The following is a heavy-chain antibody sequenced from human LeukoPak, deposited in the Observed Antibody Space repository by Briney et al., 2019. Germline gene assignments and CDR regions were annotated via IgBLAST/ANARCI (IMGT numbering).Heavy chain of an antibody. Sequence: SETLSLTCAVYGGSFGGYYWSWIRQPPGKGLEWIGEINHSGSTNYNPSLKSRVTISVDTSKNQFSLKLSSVTAADTAVYYCAREGEYQLLSDYYYYGMDVWGQGTTVTVSS. CDR3: AREGEYQLLSDYYYYGMDV. CDR1: GGSFGGYY. V-gene: IGHV4-34*01. CDR2: INHSGST. J-gene: IGHJ6*02. D-gene: IGHD2-2*01.